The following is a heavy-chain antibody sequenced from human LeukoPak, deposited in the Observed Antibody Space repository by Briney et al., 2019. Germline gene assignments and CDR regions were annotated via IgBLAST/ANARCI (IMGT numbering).Heavy chain of an antibody. V-gene: IGHV4-34*01. CDR3: ARGWGSDTVTKTPHDY. Sequence: SETLSLTCAVYGGSFSGYYWSWIRQPPGKGLEWIGEINHSGSTNYNPSLKSRVTISVDTSKNQFSLKLSSMTAADTAVYYCARGWGSDTVTKTPHDYWGQGTLVTVSS. J-gene: IGHJ4*02. CDR2: INHSGST. D-gene: IGHD4-17*01. CDR1: GGSFSGYY.